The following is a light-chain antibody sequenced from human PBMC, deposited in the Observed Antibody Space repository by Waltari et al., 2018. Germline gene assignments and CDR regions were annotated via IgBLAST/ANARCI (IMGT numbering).Light chain of an antibody. CDR1: QSISSW. J-gene: IGKJ1*01. Sequence: DIQMTQYPSTLSASVVDRVTITCRASQSISSWLAWYQQKPGKAPKLLIYKASSLESGVPSRFSGSGSGTEFTLTISSLQPDDFATYYCQQYNRYSWTFGQGTKVEIK. CDR3: QQYNRYSWT. CDR2: KAS. V-gene: IGKV1-5*03.